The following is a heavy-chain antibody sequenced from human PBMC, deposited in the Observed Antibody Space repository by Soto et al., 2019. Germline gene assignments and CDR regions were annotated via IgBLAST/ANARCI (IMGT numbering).Heavy chain of an antibody. J-gene: IGHJ6*02. CDR3: AKETMIVVVAYYYGMDV. CDR2: INHSGST. Sequence: SETLSLTCAVYGGSFSGYYWSWIRQPPGKGLEWIGEINHSGSTNYNPSLKSRVTISVDTSKNQFSLKLSSVTAEDTAVYYCAKETMIVVVAYYYGMDVWGQGTTVTVSS. D-gene: IGHD3-22*01. V-gene: IGHV4-34*01. CDR1: GGSFSGYY.